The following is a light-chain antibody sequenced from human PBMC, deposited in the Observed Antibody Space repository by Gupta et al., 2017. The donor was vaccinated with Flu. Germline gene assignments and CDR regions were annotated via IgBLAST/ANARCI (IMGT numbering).Light chain of an antibody. Sequence: QTIRTTCQGDGLRSYYARWYQQKPGQAPILFIYGNDNRPSASPDRFSVSSSGTTASSTITGAQAEDEADYYWNARDSSGSHTVGFGGGTKLTGL. J-gene: IGLJ2*01. CDR2: GND. CDR1: GLRSYY. CDR3: NARDSSGSHTVG. V-gene: IGLV3-19*01.